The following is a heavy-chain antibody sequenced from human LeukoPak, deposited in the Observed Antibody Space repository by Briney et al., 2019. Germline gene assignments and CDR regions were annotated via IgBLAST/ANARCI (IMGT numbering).Heavy chain of an antibody. CDR1: GFAFSSYA. V-gene: IGHV3-23*01. Sequence: GGSLRLSCAPSGFAFSSYAMSRVRQAPGKGLEWVSAISGSGGSTYYADSVKGRFTISRDNSKNTLYLQMNSLRAEDTAVYYCAKFASVGTFGYWGQGTLVTVSS. CDR2: ISGSGGST. CDR3: AKFASVGTFGY. J-gene: IGHJ4*02. D-gene: IGHD3-10*01.